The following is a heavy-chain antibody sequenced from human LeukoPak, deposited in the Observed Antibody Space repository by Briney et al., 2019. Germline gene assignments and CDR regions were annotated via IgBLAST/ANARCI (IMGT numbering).Heavy chain of an antibody. CDR2: IYYTGGT. CDR1: GGSITASSYY. V-gene: IGHV4-39*01. D-gene: IGHD4-11*01. CDR3: VRHGGTRVTLVEVYYFDY. J-gene: IGHJ4*02. Sequence: PSQTLSLTCSVSGGSITASSYYWGWIRQPPEKGLEWIGSIYYTGGTSYSPSLKSRVTISVDTSKNQFSLKLSSVTAADTAVYYCVRHGGTRVTLVEVYYFDYWGQGTLVTVSS.